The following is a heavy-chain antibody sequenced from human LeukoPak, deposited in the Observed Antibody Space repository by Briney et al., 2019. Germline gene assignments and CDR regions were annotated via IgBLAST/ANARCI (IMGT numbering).Heavy chain of an antibody. CDR2: MNPNSGRT. J-gene: IGHJ4*02. V-gene: IGHV1-8*01. Sequence: ASVKVSCKASGYTLTSYDINWVRQATGQGLEWMGWMNPNSGRTGYAQNFQGRITITRNTSISTAYMELSSLRSEDTAVYYCTRETSPRYFDYWGQGTLVTVSS. CDR3: TRETSPRYFDY. CDR1: GYTLTSYD.